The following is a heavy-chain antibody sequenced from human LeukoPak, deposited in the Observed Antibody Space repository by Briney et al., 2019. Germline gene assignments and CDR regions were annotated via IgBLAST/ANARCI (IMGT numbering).Heavy chain of an antibody. CDR1: AYTFTGYY. J-gene: IGHJ4*02. CDR2: INPSGSST. Sequence: GASVKVSCKASAYTFTGYYMHWVRQAPGQGLEWMGIINPSGSSTSYAQKFQGRVTMTRDTSTSTVYMELSSLRSEDTAVYYCARYSTVTTLIDYWGQGTLVTVSS. CDR3: ARYSTVTTLIDY. D-gene: IGHD4-17*01. V-gene: IGHV1-46*01.